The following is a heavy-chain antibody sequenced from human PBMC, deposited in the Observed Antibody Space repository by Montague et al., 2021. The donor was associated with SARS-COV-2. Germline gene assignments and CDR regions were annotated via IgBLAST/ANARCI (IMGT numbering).Heavy chain of an antibody. Sequence: PALAKPTQTLTLACTFSGFSLSTSGMCVSWIRQPPGKALEWLARIDWDDDKYYSTSLKTRLTISKDTSKNQVVLTMTNMDPVDTATYYCARTHYYDSSGYHDAFDIWGQGTMVTVSS. CDR1: GFSLSTSGMC. V-gene: IGHV2-70*11. J-gene: IGHJ3*02. CDR3: ARTHYYDSSGYHDAFDI. CDR2: IDWDDDK. D-gene: IGHD3-22*01.